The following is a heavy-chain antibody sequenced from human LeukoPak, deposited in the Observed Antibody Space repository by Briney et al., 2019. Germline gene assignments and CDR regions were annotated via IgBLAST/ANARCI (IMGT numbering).Heavy chain of an antibody. D-gene: IGHD3-10*01. CDR3: ARLPPGELASDY. J-gene: IGHJ4*02. V-gene: IGHV5-10-1*01. CDR1: GYSFTSYW. Sequence: GESLKISCKGSGYSFTSYWISWVRQMPGKGLEWMGRIDPSDSYTNYSPSFQGHVTISADKSISTAYLQWSSLKAPDTAMYYCARLPPGELASDYWGQGTLVTVSS. CDR2: IDPSDSYT.